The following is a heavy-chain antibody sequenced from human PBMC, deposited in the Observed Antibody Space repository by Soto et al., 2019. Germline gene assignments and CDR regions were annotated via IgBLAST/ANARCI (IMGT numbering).Heavy chain of an antibody. CDR2: IYYSGST. CDR1: GGSISSSSYY. Sequence: SETLSLTCTVSGGSISSSSYYWGWIRQPPGKGLEWIGSIYYSGSTYYNPSLKSRVTISVDTSKNQFSLKLSSVTAADTAVYYCARALRYSRHYWFDPWGQGTLVTVSS. CDR3: ARALRYSRHYWFDP. J-gene: IGHJ5*02. V-gene: IGHV4-39*01. D-gene: IGHD3-9*01.